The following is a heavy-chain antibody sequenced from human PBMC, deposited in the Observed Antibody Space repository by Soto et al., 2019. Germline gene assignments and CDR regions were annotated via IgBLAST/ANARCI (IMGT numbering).Heavy chain of an antibody. CDR2: IYYSGST. J-gene: IGHJ5*02. Sequence: QVQLQESGPGLVKPSQTLSLTCTVSGGSISSGDYYWSWIRQPPGKGLEWIGYIYYSGSTYYNPSRKGRVTISVDTAKNSFSLKLSSVTAADTAVYYCARERPDGAGLDPWGQGTLVTVSS. CDR3: ARERPDGAGLDP. D-gene: IGHD6-6*01. CDR1: GGSISSGDYY. V-gene: IGHV4-30-4*01.